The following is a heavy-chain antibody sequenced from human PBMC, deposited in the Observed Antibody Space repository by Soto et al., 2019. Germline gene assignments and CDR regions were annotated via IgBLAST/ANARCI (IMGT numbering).Heavy chain of an antibody. Sequence: QVQLVQSGAEVKKPGSSVKVSCKASGGTFSSYAISWVRQAPGQGLEWMGGIIPIFGTANYAQKFQGRVTITADDSTSTAYMELSSLRSEDTAVYYCAHCYADYYYYYYGMDVWGQGTTVTVSS. D-gene: IGHD2-2*01. CDR2: IIPIFGTA. CDR1: GGTFSSYA. J-gene: IGHJ6*02. V-gene: IGHV1-69*01. CDR3: AHCYADYYYYYYGMDV.